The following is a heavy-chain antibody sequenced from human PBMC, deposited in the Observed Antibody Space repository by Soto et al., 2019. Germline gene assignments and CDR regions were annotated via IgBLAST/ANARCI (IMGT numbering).Heavy chain of an antibody. Sequence: GGSLRLSCAASGFTFSGSAMHWVRQASGKGLEWVGRIRSKANSYATAYAASVKGSFTISRDDSKNTAYLQMNSLKTEDTAVYYCTSPFLYYYDSSGYYPAHYYYYGMDVWGQGTTVTVSS. CDR2: IRSKANSYAT. V-gene: IGHV3-73*01. CDR3: TSPFLYYYDSSGYYPAHYYYYGMDV. D-gene: IGHD3-22*01. CDR1: GFTFSGSA. J-gene: IGHJ6*02.